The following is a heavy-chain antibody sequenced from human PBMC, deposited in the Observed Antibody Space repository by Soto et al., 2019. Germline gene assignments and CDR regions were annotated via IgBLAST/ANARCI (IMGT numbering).Heavy chain of an antibody. CDR3: ARVYCSGGSCYGIDY. CDR2: IKPDGSNK. V-gene: IGHV3-7*04. J-gene: IGHJ4*02. Sequence: GGSLRLSCAASGFTFTTYWMSWVRQAPGKGLEWVADIKPDGSNKWYVDSLKGRFTISRDNSKSTLYLQMNSLRAEDTAVYYCARVYCSGGSCYGIDYWGQGTLVTVSS. D-gene: IGHD2-15*01. CDR1: GFTFTTYW.